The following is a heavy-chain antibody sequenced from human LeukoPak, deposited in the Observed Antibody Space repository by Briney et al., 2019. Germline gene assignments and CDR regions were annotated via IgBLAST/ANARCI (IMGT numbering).Heavy chain of an antibody. V-gene: IGHV3-9*03. CDR3: AKARYCSSTSCYWDY. Sequence: SLRLSCAASGFTFDDYAMHWVRQAPGKGLEWVSGISWNSGSIGYAGSVKGRFTISRDNAKNSLYLQMNSLRAEDMALYYCAKARYCSSTSCYWDYWGQGTLVTVSS. CDR2: ISWNSGSI. CDR1: GFTFDDYA. D-gene: IGHD2-2*01. J-gene: IGHJ4*02.